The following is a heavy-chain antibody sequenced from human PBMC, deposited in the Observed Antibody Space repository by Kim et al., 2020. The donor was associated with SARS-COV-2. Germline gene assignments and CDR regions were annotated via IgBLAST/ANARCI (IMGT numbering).Heavy chain of an antibody. J-gene: IGHJ5*01. CDR2: IYYSGTT. CDR3: ARVDYLGWFDS. V-gene: IGHV4-61*03. CDR1: GDSVTNSNYY. D-gene: IGHD4-17*01. Sequence: SETLSLTCSVSGDSVTNSNYYWSWIRQPPGEGLEWIGYIYYSGTTNYNPSLNSRVTISLDTSKNHCSLKLTSLTAADTAMYYCARVDYLGWFDSWGRGTL.